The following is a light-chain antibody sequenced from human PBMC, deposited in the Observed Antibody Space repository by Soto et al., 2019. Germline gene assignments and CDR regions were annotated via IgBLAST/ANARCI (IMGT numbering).Light chain of an antibody. CDR2: GNS. J-gene: IGLJ1*01. V-gene: IGLV1-40*01. CDR1: SSNIGAGYD. CDR3: QSYDSSLSSYV. Sequence: QPVLTQPPSVSGAPGQRVTISCTGSSSNIGAGYDVHWYQQLPGTAPKLLIYGNSNRPSGVPDRFSGSKSGTSASLAITGLQAEDEADYYCQSYDSSLSSYVVGTGTKLTVL.